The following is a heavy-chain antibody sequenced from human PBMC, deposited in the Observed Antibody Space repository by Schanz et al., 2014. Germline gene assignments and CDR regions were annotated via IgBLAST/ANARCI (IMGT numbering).Heavy chain of an antibody. CDR3: ARDSRPNYDFLTAYYSIDY. CDR1: GFTLSNSD. Sequence: EVQLLDSGGGLVQPGGSLRLSCAASGFTLSNSDMHWVRQGTGKGLEWVSTIGYLGDTYYPDSVKGRFTVSRDSGQNSLYLQMNSLRAEDTAVYDCARDSRPNYDFLTAYYSIDYWGQGPLVTVSS. D-gene: IGHD3-9*01. CDR2: IGYLGDT. J-gene: IGHJ4*02. V-gene: IGHV3-13*01.